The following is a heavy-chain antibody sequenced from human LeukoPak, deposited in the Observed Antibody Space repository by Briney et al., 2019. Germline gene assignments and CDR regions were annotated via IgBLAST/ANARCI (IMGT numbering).Heavy chain of an antibody. CDR2: INPNSGGT. Sequence: GASVKVSCKASGYTFTGYYMHWVRQAPGQGLEWMGRINPNSGGTNYAQKFQDRVTMTRDTSISTAYMELSRLTSDDTAVYYCARGAMVTTFDYWGQGTLVTVSS. D-gene: IGHD4-17*01. V-gene: IGHV1-2*06. CDR3: ARGAMVTTFDY. J-gene: IGHJ4*02. CDR1: GYTFTGYY.